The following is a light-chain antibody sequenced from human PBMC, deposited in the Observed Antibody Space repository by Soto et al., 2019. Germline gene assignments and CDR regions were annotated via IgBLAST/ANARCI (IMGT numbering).Light chain of an antibody. CDR1: QSISSW. CDR2: KAS. J-gene: IGKJ1*01. V-gene: IGKV1-5*03. CDR3: QQYNSYWT. Sequence: IQWTQPPPSLSGSLGERVTITCRASQSISSWLAWYQQKPGKAPKLLIYKASSLESGVPSRFSGSGSGTEFTLTISSLQPDDFATYYCQQYNSYWTFGQGTKVE.